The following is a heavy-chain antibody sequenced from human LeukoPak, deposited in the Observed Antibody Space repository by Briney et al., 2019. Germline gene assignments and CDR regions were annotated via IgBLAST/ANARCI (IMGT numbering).Heavy chain of an antibody. D-gene: IGHD5-18*01. CDR1: GFTFSRHW. Sequence: GGSLRLSCEASGFTFSRHWLTWVRQAPGKGLEWVGNIDGAGGEKHYVDSVKGRFTISRDNAKTLLYLQMNSLRAEDTALYYCASYRGYSYGFPLDYWGQGTLVTVSS. V-gene: IGHV3-7*03. CDR3: ASYRGYSYGFPLDY. CDR2: IDGAGGEK. J-gene: IGHJ4*02.